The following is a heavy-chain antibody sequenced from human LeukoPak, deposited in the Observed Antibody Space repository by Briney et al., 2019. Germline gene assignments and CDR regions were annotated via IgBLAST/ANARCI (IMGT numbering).Heavy chain of an antibody. V-gene: IGHV1-2*02. D-gene: IGHD5-12*01. Sequence: GASVKVSCKASGYTFTGYYMHWVRQAPGQGLEWMGWINPNSGGTNYAQKFQGRVTMTRDTSISTAYMELSRLRSDDTAVYYCARVTAYGSGYDPGLDYWGQGTLVTVSS. CDR3: ARVTAYGSGYDPGLDY. CDR2: INPNSGGT. CDR1: GYTFTGYY. J-gene: IGHJ4*02.